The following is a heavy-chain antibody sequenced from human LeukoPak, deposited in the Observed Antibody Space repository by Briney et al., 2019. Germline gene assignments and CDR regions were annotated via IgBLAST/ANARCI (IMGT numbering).Heavy chain of an antibody. J-gene: IGHJ3*02. CDR1: GGSFSGYY. CDR2: INHSGST. V-gene: IGHV4-34*01. D-gene: IGHD6-19*01. CDR3: ARQGGWYPRGAFDI. Sequence: SETLSLTCAVYGGSFSGYYWGWIRQPPGKGLEWIGEINHSGSTNYNPSLKSRVTISVDTSKNQFSLKLSSVTAADTAVYYCARQGGWYPRGAFDIWGQGTMVTVSS.